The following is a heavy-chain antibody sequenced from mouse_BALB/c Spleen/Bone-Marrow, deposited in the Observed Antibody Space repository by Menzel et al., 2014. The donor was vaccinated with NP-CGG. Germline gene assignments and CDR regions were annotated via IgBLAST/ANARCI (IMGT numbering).Heavy chain of an antibody. CDR2: IWAGGST. D-gene: IGHD6-1*01. CDR1: GFSLTNYG. CDR3: ARPTPRYYAMDY. J-gene: IGHJ4*01. V-gene: IGHV2-9*02. Sequence: VQLQQSGPGLVAPSQSLSITCTVSGFSLTNYGVYWVRQPPGKGLEWLGVIWAGGSTNYNSALMSRLSISKDNSKGQVFLKMNSLQTDDIAMYYCARPTPRYYAMDYWGQGTSVTVSS.